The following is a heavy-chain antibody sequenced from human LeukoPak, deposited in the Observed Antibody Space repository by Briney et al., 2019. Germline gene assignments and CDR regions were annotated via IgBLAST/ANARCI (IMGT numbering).Heavy chain of an antibody. CDR3: ARVLGITDWFDR. D-gene: IGHD1-14*01. V-gene: IGHV4-39*07. J-gene: IGHJ5*02. CDR1: GGSISGSGYY. Sequence: SETLSLTCTVSGGSISGSGYYWGWLRQPPGKGLEWIAEIDDSGSTNYNPSLKSRVTISVDTAKNQFSLKLSSVTAADTAVYYCARVLGITDWFDRWGQGTLVTVSS. CDR2: IDDSGST.